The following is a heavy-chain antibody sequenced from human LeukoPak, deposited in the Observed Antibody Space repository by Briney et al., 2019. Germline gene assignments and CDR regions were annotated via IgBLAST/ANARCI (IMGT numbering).Heavy chain of an antibody. CDR1: GGSISSYY. CDR3: AAGSGSYYSPFDY. V-gene: IGHV4-59*01. Sequence: SETLSLTCTVSGGSISSYYWSWVRQPPGKGLEGIGFVYYTGSTNYSPSLKSRVTISVDMSKNQFSLKLSSVTAADTAVYYCAAGSGSYYSPFDYWGQGTLVTVSS. D-gene: IGHD3-10*01. J-gene: IGHJ4*02. CDR2: VYYTGST.